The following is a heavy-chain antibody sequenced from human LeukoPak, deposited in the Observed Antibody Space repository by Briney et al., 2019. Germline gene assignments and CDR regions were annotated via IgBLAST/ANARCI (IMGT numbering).Heavy chain of an antibody. CDR3: GTKAMDV. V-gene: IGHV3-7*01. CDR1: GFTFSTYW. Sequence: GGSLRLSCAASGFTFSTYWMSWVRQAPGKGLEWVANIKQDGSDEYYVDSVKGRFSISRDNAKNSLFLQMNGLRADDTAVYYCGTKAMDVWGKGTTVTVSS. J-gene: IGHJ6*03. CDR2: IKQDGSDE. D-gene: IGHD3-3*01.